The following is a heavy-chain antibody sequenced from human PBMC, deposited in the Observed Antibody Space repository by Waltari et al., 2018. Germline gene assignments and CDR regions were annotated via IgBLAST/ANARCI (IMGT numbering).Heavy chain of an antibody. J-gene: IGHJ4*02. CDR3: ARGVPYFDY. Sequence: QVQLQQWGAGLLKPSETLSLTCAVYGGSFSGYYWSWIRQPPGKGLEWIGEINHSGSTNYNPALKSRVTISVDTAKNQFSLKLGSVSAADTAVYYCARGVPYFDYWGQGTLVTVSS. CDR1: GGSFSGYY. CDR2: INHSGST. V-gene: IGHV4-34*01.